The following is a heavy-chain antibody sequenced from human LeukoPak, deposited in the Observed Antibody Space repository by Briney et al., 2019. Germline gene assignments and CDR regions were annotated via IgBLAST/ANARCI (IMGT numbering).Heavy chain of an antibody. CDR3: ASSASFHYFDH. CDR1: GGSVSSFY. V-gene: IGHV4-59*08. D-gene: IGHD3-10*01. CDR2: IYSGST. J-gene: IGHJ4*02. Sequence: SETLPLTCTVSGGSVSSFYWSWIRQPPGKGLECIGYIYSGSTNYNPSLKSRVTISVDTSKNQFSLKLSSVTAVDTAVYYCASSASFHYFDHWGQGTLVTVSS.